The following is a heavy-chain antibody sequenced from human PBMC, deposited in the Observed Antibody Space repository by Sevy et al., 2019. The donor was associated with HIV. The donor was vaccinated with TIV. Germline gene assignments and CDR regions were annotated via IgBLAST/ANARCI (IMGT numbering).Heavy chain of an antibody. D-gene: IGHD2-2*01. CDR1: GFIFSTYT. J-gene: IGHJ6*02. V-gene: IGHV3-23*01. CDR2: ISGSGGST. CDR3: AKTINSGGGVVPAANYYYYGMDV. Sequence: GGSLRLSCAASGFIFSTYTMTWVRQAPGKGLEWVSGISGSGGSTYYADSLKGRFTIFRDNSKNTVYLQMNSLRAEDTAVYYCAKTINSGGGVVPAANYYYYGMDVWGQGTTVTVSS.